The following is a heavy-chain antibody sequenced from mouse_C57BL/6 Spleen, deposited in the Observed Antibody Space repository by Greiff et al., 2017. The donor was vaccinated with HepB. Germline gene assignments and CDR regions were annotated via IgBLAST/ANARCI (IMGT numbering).Heavy chain of an antibody. J-gene: IGHJ1*03. CDR3: ARVPHWYFDV. V-gene: IGHV3-6*01. D-gene: IGHD2-14*01. CDR1: GYSITSGYY. Sequence: VQLKESGPGLVKPSQSLSLTCSVTGYSITSGYYWNWIRQFPGNKLEWMGYISYDGSNNYNPSLKNRISITRDTSKNQFFLKLNSVTTEDTATYYCARVPHWYFDVWGTRTTVTVSS. CDR2: ISYDGSN.